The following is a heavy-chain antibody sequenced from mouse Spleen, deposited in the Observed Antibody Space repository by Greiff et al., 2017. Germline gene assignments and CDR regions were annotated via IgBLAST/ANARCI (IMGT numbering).Heavy chain of an antibody. V-gene: IGHV1-77*01. J-gene: IGHJ4*01. CDR1: GYTFTDYY. CDR3: AAYYRYDVGAMDY. D-gene: IGHD2-14*01. Sequence: QVQPQQSGAELARPGAPVKLSCKASGYTFTDYYINWVKQRTGQGLEWIGEIYPGSGNTYYNEKFKGKATLTADKSSSTAYMQLSSLTSEDSAVYFCAAYYRYDVGAMDYWGQGTSVTVSS. CDR2: IYPGSGNT.